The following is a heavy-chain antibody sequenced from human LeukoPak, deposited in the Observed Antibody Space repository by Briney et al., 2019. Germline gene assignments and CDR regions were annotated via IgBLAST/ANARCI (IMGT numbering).Heavy chain of an antibody. Sequence: PGGSLRLSCATSGFTFSDSWMNWVRQAPGRGLEWVASIKEDESDRYYVDSVKGRFTISRDNAKKSLYLQMSSLRVDDTAVYYCGRGLDTAYRQVKSWGQGTPVTVSS. CDR1: GFTFSDSW. V-gene: IGHV3-7*01. D-gene: IGHD3-16*01. CDR3: GRGLDTAYRQVKS. CDR2: IKEDESDR. J-gene: IGHJ5*02.